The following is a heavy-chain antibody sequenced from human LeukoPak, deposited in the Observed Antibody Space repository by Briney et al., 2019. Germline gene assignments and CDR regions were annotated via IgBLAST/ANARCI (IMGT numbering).Heavy chain of an antibody. CDR3: ARGPGYSYGHRGYYFDY. J-gene: IGHJ4*02. CDR1: GGSFSGYY. D-gene: IGHD5-18*01. CDR2: INHSGST. V-gene: IGHV4-34*01. Sequence: SETLSLTCAVYGGSFSGYYWCWIRQPPGKGLEWIGEINHSGSTNYNPSLKSRVTISVDTSKNQFSLKLSSVTAADTAVYYCARGPGYSYGHRGYYFDYWGQGTLVTVSS.